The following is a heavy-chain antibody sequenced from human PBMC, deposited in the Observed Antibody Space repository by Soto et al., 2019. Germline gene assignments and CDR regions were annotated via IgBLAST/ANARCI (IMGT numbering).Heavy chain of an antibody. CDR3: ARVGPVTTGVAYYYGMDV. V-gene: IGHV1-2*04. J-gene: IGHJ6*02. CDR2: INPNSGGT. Sequence: ASVKVSCKASGYTFTGYYMHWVRQAPGQGLEWMGWINPNSGGTNYAQKFQGWVTMTRDTSISTAYMELSRLRSDDTAVYYCARVGPVTTGVAYYYGMDVWGQGTTVTASS. D-gene: IGHD4-17*01. CDR1: GYTFTGYY.